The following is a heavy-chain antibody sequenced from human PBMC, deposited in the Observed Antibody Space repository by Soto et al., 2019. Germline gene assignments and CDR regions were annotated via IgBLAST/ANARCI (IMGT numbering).Heavy chain of an antibody. Sequence: SLRLSCAASGFTFSSYSMNWVRQAPGKGLEWVSYISSSSSTIYYADSVKGRFTISRDNAKNSLYLQMNSLRDEDTAVYYCARGLYYYDSSGSWGYWGQGTLVTVSS. CDR1: GFTFSSYS. V-gene: IGHV3-48*02. D-gene: IGHD3-22*01. CDR3: ARGLYYYDSSGSWGY. CDR2: ISSSSSTI. J-gene: IGHJ4*02.